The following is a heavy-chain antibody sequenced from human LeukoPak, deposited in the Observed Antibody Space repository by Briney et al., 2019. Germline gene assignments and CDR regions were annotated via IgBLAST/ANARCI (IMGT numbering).Heavy chain of an antibody. CDR2: ISSSSSYI. Sequence: GGSLRLSCAASGFTFSSYSMNWVPQAPGKGLEWVSSISSSSSYIYYADSVEGRFTISRDNAKNSLYLQMNSLRAEDTAVYYCARDCSGGSCYHYYFDYWGQGTLVTVSS. V-gene: IGHV3-21*01. CDR1: GFTFSSYS. CDR3: ARDCSGGSCYHYYFDY. J-gene: IGHJ4*02. D-gene: IGHD2-15*01.